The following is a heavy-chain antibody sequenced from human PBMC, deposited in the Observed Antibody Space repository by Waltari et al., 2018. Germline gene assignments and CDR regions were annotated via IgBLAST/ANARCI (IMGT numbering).Heavy chain of an antibody. Sequence: EVQLVESGEGSVQPGGSLRLPGDTSGGPFGHSVRNWARQARGKGLEWVANIKQDGSEKNYVDSVEGRFSISRDNAQNSLYLQMNSLRAEDTAIYYCVTGLTTVTAKDYFDHWGQGALVTVS. D-gene: IGHD4-17*01. CDR2: IKQDGSEK. CDR3: VTGLTTVTAKDYFDH. J-gene: IGHJ4*02. CDR1: GGPFGHSV. V-gene: IGHV3-7*01.